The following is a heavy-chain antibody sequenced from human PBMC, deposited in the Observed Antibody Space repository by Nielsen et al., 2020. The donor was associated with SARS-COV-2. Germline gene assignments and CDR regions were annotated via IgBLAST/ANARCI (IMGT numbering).Heavy chain of an antibody. J-gene: IGHJ4*02. V-gene: IGHV3-30*03. CDR2: ISYDGSNK. Sequence: GESLKISCAASGFTFSSYGMHWVRQAPGKGLEWVAVISYDGSNKYYADSVKGRFTISRDNSKNTLYLQMNSLRAEDTAVYYCATLGYCSSTSCPGDYWGQGTLVTVSS. CDR3: ATLGYCSSTSCPGDY. CDR1: GFTFSSYG. D-gene: IGHD2-2*01.